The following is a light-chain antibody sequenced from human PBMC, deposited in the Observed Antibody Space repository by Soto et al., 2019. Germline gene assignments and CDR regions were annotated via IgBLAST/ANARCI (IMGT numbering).Light chain of an antibody. Sequence: EIVMTQSPATLSVSPGERATLSCRASQSVSSNLAWYQQKPGQAPRLLIYGASTRATGIPARFSGSGSGTEFTLTISSLHSEDFAVYYCQQYNNWWTFGQGTKVEI. CDR2: GAS. J-gene: IGKJ1*01. V-gene: IGKV3-15*01. CDR3: QQYNNWWT. CDR1: QSVSSN.